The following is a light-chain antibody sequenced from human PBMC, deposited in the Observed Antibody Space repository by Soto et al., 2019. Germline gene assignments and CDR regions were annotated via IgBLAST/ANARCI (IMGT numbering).Light chain of an antibody. CDR3: SSYTDSDNFVV. J-gene: IGLJ2*01. CDR2: EVS. CDR1: GNDVGGFPY. V-gene: IGLV2-8*01. Sequence: QSALTQPPSASGSPGQSVTISCTGTGNDVGGFPYVSWYQHHPGKAPKLVIFEVSKRPSGVPDRFSGSKSDNTASLTVSGLQAEDEADYSCSSYTDSDNFVVFGGGTKLTVL.